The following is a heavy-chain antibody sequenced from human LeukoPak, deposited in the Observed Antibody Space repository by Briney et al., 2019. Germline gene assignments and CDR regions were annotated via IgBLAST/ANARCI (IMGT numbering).Heavy chain of an antibody. CDR1: GFSLSTSAMC. D-gene: IGHD3-9*01. Sequence: SGPALVKPTQTLTLTCTFSGFSLSTSAMCVSWIRQPPGKALEWLARLDWDDDKYYSTSLKTRLTISKDTSKNQVVLTMTNMDPVDTATYYCARPAPRWVLTGYSSDAFDIWGQGTMVTVSS. V-gene: IGHV2-70*11. J-gene: IGHJ3*02. CDR3: ARPAPRWVLTGYSSDAFDI. CDR2: LDWDDDK.